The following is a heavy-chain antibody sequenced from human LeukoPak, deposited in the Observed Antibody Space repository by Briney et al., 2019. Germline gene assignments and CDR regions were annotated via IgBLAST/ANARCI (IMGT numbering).Heavy chain of an antibody. V-gene: IGHV3-23*01. CDR3: AKGRQWELPLDY. CDR1: GFTFSSYA. D-gene: IGHD1-26*01. J-gene: IGHJ4*02. CDR2: ISSRRGST. Sequence: GGSLRLSCAASGFTFSSYAMSWVRQAPGKRLEWVSAISSRRGSTYYADSVKGRFTISRDNSKNTLYLQMNSLRAEDTAVYHCAKGRQWELPLDYWGQGTLVTVSS.